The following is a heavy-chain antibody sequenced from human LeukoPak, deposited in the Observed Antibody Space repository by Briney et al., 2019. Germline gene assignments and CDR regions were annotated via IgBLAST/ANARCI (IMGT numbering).Heavy chain of an antibody. V-gene: IGHV1-18*01. CDR2: ISAYNGNT. CDR3: AREPYYYDSSGYYPGGYFDY. CDR1: GYTFTSYG. D-gene: IGHD3-22*01. J-gene: IGHJ4*02. Sequence: GASVKVSCKASGYTFTSYGISWVRQAPGQGLEWMGWISAYNGNTNYAQKLQSRVTMTTDTSTSTAYMELRSLRSDDTAVYYCAREPYYYDSSGYYPGGYFDYWGQGTLVTVSS.